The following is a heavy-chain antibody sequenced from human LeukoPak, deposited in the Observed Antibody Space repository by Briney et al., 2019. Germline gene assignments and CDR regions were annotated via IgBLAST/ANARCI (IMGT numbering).Heavy chain of an antibody. CDR2: INHSGST. V-gene: IGHV4-34*01. J-gene: IGHJ5*02. Sequence: SETLSLTCAVYGGSFSGYYWSWIRQPRGKGLEWIGEINHSGSTNYNPSLKSRVTISVDTSKNQFSLKLSSVTAADTAVYYCARGRYYYGSSGYRPWGQGTLVTVSS. D-gene: IGHD3-22*01. CDR3: ARGRYYYGSSGYRP. CDR1: GGSFSGYY.